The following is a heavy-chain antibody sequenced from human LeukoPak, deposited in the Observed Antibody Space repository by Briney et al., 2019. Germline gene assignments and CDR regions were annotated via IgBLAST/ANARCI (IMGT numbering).Heavy chain of an antibody. D-gene: IGHD1-26*01. J-gene: IGHJ4*02. Sequence: PGGPLRLSCRGSGFNFGEFAANWVRRAPGKGLEGVGLVTRKAYGGTAEYAASVRGRFTISRDDSKSIAYLQLTSLRSEDTAVYFCTREVERGGSYWGGDYWGQGTLVTVSS. CDR3: TREVERGGSYWGGDY. V-gene: IGHV3-49*04. CDR1: GFNFGEFA. CDR2: VTRKAYGGTA.